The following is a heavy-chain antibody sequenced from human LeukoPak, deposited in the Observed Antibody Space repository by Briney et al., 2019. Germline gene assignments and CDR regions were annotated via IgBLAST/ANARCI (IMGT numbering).Heavy chain of an antibody. V-gene: IGHV1-2*02. CDR3: ARGAGVLGSTDFDY. CDR1: GYTFTGYY. D-gene: IGHD5/OR15-5a*01. Sequence: ASVKVSCKASGYTFTGYYMHWVRRAPGQGLEWMGWINPNSGGTNYAQKFQGRVTMTRDTSISTAYMELSRLRSDDTAVYYCARGAGVLGSTDFDYWGQGTLVTVSS. CDR2: INPNSGGT. J-gene: IGHJ4*02.